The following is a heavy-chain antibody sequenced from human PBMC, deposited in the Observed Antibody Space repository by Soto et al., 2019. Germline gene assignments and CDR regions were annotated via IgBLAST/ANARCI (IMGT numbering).Heavy chain of an antibody. D-gene: IGHD3-10*01. J-gene: IGHJ6*03. CDR3: AKMAKTESYYYGSGSYYTHYYYYYMDV. CDR1: GFTFSSYA. V-gene: IGHV3-23*01. CDR2: ISGSGGST. Sequence: GGSLRLSCAASGFTFSSYAMTWVRQAPGKGLEWVSAISGSGGSTYYADSVKGRFTISRDNSKNTLYLQMNSLRAEDTDVYYCAKMAKTESYYYGSGSYYTHYYYYYMDVWGKGTTVTVSS.